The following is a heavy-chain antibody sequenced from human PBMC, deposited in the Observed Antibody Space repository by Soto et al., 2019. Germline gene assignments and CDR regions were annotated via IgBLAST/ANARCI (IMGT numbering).Heavy chain of an antibody. V-gene: IGHV3-30-3*01. J-gene: IGHJ6*02. D-gene: IGHD3-22*01. CDR3: ARDPNLRPYYYDSSGYYHYYYYGMDV. CDR2: ISYDGSNK. Sequence: GGSLRLSCAASGFTFSSYAMHWVRQAPGKGLEWVAVISYDGSNKYYADSVKGRFTISRDNSKNTLYLQMNSLRAEDTAVYYCARDPNLRPYYYDSSGYYHYYYYGMDVWGQGTTVTVSS. CDR1: GFTFSSYA.